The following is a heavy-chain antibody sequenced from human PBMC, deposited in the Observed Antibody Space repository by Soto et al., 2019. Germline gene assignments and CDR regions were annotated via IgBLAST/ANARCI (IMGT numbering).Heavy chain of an antibody. CDR2: INPNSGT. V-gene: IGHV1-2*02. J-gene: IGHJ3*02. D-gene: IGHD6-25*01. CDR1: GYIFTGYY. CDR3: ATRHTSGRDAFHI. Sequence: QVQLVQSGAEVKKPGASVKVSCKASGYIFTGYYIHWVRQAPGQGLEWMGWINPNSGTNYAQNFQGRVIMTRHTSISTAYMELSGLRFDDTAVYYCATRHTSGRDAFHIWGQGTMVTVSS.